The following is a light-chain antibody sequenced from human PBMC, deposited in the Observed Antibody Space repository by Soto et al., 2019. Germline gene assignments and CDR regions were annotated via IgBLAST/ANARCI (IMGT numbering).Light chain of an antibody. J-gene: IGKJ1*01. Sequence: DIVMTPSPAFLAVSLGERAAIKCKSSQSVLVSSMNENCLGWYQQKPGQPPKLLIYWASTRVSGVPDRFSGSGSGTDFILTITNQQAEDVALYYCQQCYSPPWTFGQGTKVEIK. CDR1: QSVLVSSMNENC. V-gene: IGKV4-1*01. CDR3: QQCYSPPWT. CDR2: WAS.